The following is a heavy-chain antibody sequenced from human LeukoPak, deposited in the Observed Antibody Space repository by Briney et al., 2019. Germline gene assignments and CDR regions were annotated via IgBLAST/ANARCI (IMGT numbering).Heavy chain of an antibody. CDR3: ARHGHLSWVYSSRWYDFWFDP. J-gene: IGHJ5*02. CDR1: GGSISSYY. D-gene: IGHD6-13*01. Sequence: SETLSLTCTVSGGSISSYYWSWIRQPPGKGVEWIGYIYYSGSTNYNPSLKSRVTISVDTSKNQFSLKLSSVTAADTAVYYCARHGHLSWVYSSRWYDFWFDPWGQGTLVTVSS. CDR2: IYYSGST. V-gene: IGHV4-59*08.